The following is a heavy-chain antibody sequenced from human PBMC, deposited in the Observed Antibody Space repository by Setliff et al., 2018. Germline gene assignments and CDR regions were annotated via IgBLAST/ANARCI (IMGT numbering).Heavy chain of an antibody. D-gene: IGHD1-20*01. V-gene: IGHV1-3*01. CDR2: INAGNGNT. J-gene: IGHJ6*03. CDR1: GYTFTSYA. Sequence: GASVKVSCKASGYTFTSYAMHWVRQAPGQRLEWMGWINAGNGNTKYSQKFQGRVTITRDTSASTAYMELSSLRSEDTAVYYCARDNIGYITGIPYYYYYMDVWGKGTTVTSP. CDR3: ARDNIGYITGIPYYYYYMDV.